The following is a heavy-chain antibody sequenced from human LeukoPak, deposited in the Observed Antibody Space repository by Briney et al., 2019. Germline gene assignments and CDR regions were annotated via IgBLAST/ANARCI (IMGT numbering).Heavy chain of an antibody. D-gene: IGHD2-2*02. V-gene: IGHV3-23*01. CDR3: AKGEYQLLYGDY. CDR2: IRGSGGST. CDR1: GFTFSSYA. Sequence: AGSMRLSCAASGFTFSSYAMSWVRQAPGKVLEWVSAIRGSGGSTYYADSVKGRFTIPRDNSKNPLYLQMNSLRAEDTAVYYCAKGEYQLLYGDYWGQGTLVTVSS. J-gene: IGHJ4*02.